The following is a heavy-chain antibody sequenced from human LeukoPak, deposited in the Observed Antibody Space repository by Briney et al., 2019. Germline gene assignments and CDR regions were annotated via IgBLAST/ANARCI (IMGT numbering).Heavy chain of an antibody. CDR3: AREGGGNSV. Sequence: SETLSLTCAVYGGSFSGYYWSWIRQPPGKGLEWIGEVNHSGSTNYNPSLKSRVTISVDTSKNQFSLKLSSVTAADTAVYYRAREGGGNSVWGQGTLVTVSS. CDR2: VNHSGST. J-gene: IGHJ4*02. D-gene: IGHD4-23*01. V-gene: IGHV4-34*01. CDR1: GGSFSGYY.